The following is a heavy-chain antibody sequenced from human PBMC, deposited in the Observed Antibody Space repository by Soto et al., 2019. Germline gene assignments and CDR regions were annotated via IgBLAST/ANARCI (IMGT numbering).Heavy chain of an antibody. CDR2: TYSGGST. CDR3: ARFYYDSSGYLPSPYYYYYGMDV. Sequence: HPGGSLRLSCAASGFTVSSNYMSWVRQAPGKGPEWVSVTYSGGSTYYADSVKGRFTISRDNAKNTLYLQMNSLRAEDTAVYYCARFYYDSSGYLPSPYYYYYGMDVWGQGTTVTVSS. V-gene: IGHV3-66*01. D-gene: IGHD3-22*01. CDR1: GFTVSSNY. J-gene: IGHJ6*02.